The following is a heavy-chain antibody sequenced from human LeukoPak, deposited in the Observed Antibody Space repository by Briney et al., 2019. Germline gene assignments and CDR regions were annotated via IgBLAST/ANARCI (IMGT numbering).Heavy chain of an antibody. CDR1: GFTFSSYG. CDR3: AKEKSGSYFDY. V-gene: IGHV3-33*06. D-gene: IGHD5-12*01. CDR2: IWYDGSNK. J-gene: IGHJ4*02. Sequence: PGGSLSLSCAASGFTFSSYGMHWVRQAPGKGLEWVAVIWYDGSNKYYADSVKGRFTISRDNSKNTLYLQMNSLRAEDTAVYYCAKEKSGSYFDYWGQGTLVTVSS.